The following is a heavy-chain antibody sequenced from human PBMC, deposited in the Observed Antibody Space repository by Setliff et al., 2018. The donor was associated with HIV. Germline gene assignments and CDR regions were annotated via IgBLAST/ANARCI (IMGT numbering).Heavy chain of an antibody. D-gene: IGHD6-19*01. V-gene: IGHV1-8*02. CDR2: MNPNSGNT. Sequence: GASVKVSCKASGYTFTSSDINWVRQAPGQGLEWMGWMNPNSGNTGYAQKSQGRVTLTRHTSISTAYMELNSLRSEDTAVYYCARGAWYTSGWYSSRYMDVWGKGTTVTVSS. J-gene: IGHJ6*03. CDR1: GYTFTSSD. CDR3: ARGAWYTSGWYSSRYMDV.